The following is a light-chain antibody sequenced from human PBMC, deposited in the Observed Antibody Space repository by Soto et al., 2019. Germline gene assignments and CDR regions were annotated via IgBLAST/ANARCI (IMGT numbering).Light chain of an antibody. Sequence: EIVLTQSPATLSLSPGERATLSCRASQSFSNYLGWYQQKSGQAPRLLISDVSRRATGIPARFSGSGSGTDFTLTISSLEPEDFAVYYCQHRVNWPTFGGGTKVEIK. CDR2: DVS. V-gene: IGKV3-11*01. CDR1: QSFSNY. CDR3: QHRVNWPT. J-gene: IGKJ4*01.